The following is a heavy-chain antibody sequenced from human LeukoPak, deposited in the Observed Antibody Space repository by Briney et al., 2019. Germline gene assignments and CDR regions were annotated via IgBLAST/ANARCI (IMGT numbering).Heavy chain of an antibody. CDR2: IKQDGSEK. D-gene: IGHD1-26*01. Sequence: GGSLRLSCAASGFTFSSYWMSWVRQAPGKGLEWVANIKQDGSEKYYVDSVKGRFTISRDNAKNSLYLQMNSLRAEDTAVYYCARDGSGSYEDADAFDIWGQGTMVTVSS. CDR1: GFTFSSYW. V-gene: IGHV3-7*01. J-gene: IGHJ3*02. CDR3: ARDGSGSYEDADAFDI.